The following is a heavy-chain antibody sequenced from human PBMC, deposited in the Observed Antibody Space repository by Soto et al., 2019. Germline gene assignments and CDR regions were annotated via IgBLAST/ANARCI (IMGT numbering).Heavy chain of an antibody. V-gene: IGHV3-23*01. D-gene: IGHD1-7*01. J-gene: IGHJ4*02. Sequence: PGGSLRLSCAASGFTFSSYAMSWVRQAPGKGLEWVSAISGSGGSIYYADSVRGRFTISRDNSKNTIFLHMDSLRAEDTAVYYCAKDRNYPRDQFHYWGQGTLVTVSS. CDR1: GFTFSSYA. CDR3: AKDRNYPRDQFHY. CDR2: ISGSGGSI.